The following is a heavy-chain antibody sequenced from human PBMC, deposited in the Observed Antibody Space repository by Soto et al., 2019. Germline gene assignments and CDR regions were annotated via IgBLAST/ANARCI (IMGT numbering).Heavy chain of an antibody. CDR3: ARTIRDAFDI. V-gene: IGHV1-46*01. D-gene: IGHD3-10*01. J-gene: IGHJ3*02. CDR1: GYNFTSYY. CDR2: INPSGDRT. Sequence: QVQLVQSGAEVKKPGASVKLSCKASGYNFTSYYLHWVRQAPGQGLEWMGIINPSGDRTTYAQKFQGRVTMTRDTSTRTMYMELSSLRSEDTAVYYCARTIRDAFDIWGQGTKVTVSS.